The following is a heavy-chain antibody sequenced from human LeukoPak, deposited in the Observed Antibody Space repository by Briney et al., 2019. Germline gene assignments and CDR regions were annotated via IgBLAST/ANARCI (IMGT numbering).Heavy chain of an antibody. CDR2: INWTGAST. D-gene: IGHD3-16*01. V-gene: IGHV3-20*04. J-gene: IGHJ4*02. Sequence: RPGGSLRLSCAAYGFRFDDYGMTWVRRAPGKGLEWVSDINWTGASTGYADSVKGRFTISRDNAKNSLYLQMNSLRADDTALYYCARGSRGTPGQWGQGTLVTVSS. CDR1: GFRFDDYG. CDR3: ARGSRGTPGQ.